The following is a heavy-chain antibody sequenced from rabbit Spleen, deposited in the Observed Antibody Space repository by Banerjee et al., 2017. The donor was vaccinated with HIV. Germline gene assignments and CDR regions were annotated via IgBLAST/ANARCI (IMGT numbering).Heavy chain of an antibody. CDR2: IYAGNSGST. V-gene: IGHV1S40*01. Sequence: QSLEESGGGLVQPEGSLTLTCTASGFSFSSSYYMCWVRQAPGKGLEWIACIYAGNSGSTYYASWAKGRFTISKTSSTMVTLQMTSLTAADTATYFCARGSSNIYWAFDLWGPGTLVTVS. D-gene: IGHD8-1*01. CDR1: GFSFSSSYY. J-gene: IGHJ2*01. CDR3: ARGSSNIYWAFDL.